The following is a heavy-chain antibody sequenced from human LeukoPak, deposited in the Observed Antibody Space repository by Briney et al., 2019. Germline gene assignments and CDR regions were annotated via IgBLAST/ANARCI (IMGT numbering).Heavy chain of an antibody. CDR3: AREGGMAALPGDYYYYGMDV. CDR2: ISSSSSYI. Sequence: GGSLRLSCAASGFTFSSYSMNWVRQAPGKGLEWVSSISSSSSYIYYADSVKGRFTISRDNAKNSLYLQMNSLRAEDTAVYYCAREGGMAALPGDYYYYGMDVWGQGTTVTVSS. J-gene: IGHJ6*02. CDR1: GFTFSSYS. D-gene: IGHD6-25*01. V-gene: IGHV3-21*01.